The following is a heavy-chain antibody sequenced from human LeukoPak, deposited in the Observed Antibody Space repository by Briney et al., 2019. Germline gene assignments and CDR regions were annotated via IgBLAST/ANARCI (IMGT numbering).Heavy chain of an antibody. V-gene: IGHV1-69*04. CDR3: ARVLTPDASDI. J-gene: IGHJ3*02. CDR2: IIPILGIA. CDR1: GGTFSSYA. Sequence: SVKVSCKASGGTFSSYAISWVRQAPGQGLEWMGRIIPILGIANYAQKFQGRVTITADKSTSTAYMELSSLRSEDTAVYYCARVLTPDASDIWGQGTMVTVSS.